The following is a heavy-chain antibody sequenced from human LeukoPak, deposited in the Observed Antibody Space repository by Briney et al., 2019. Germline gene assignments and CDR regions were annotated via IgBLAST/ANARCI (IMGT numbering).Heavy chain of an antibody. J-gene: IGHJ4*02. D-gene: IGHD6-19*01. CDR2: ISSSGSTI. V-gene: IGHV3-11*04. CDR1: GFTFSDYY. Sequence: RPGGSLRLSCAASGFTFSDYYMSWIRQAPGKGLGWVSYISSSGSTIYYADSVKGRFTISRDNAKNSLYLQMNSLRAEDTAVYYCARDRLVGYSSGWNGGYFDYWGQGTLVTVSS. CDR3: ARDRLVGYSSGWNGGYFDY.